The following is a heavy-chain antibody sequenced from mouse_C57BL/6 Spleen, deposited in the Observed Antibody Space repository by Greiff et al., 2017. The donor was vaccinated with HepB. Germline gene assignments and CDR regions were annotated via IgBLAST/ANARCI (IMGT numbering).Heavy chain of an antibody. V-gene: IGHV1-74*01. CDR2: IHPSDSDT. CDR3: AIPLLITTVPWFAD. J-gene: IGHJ3*01. Sequence: QVQLQQSGAELVQPGASVKVSCKASGYTFTSYWMHWVKQRPGQGLEWIGRIHPSDSDTNYNQKFKGKATLTVYKSSSTAYMQLRSLTSEDSAVYYCAIPLLITTVPWFADWGQGTLVTVSA. D-gene: IGHD1-1*01. CDR1: GYTFTSYW.